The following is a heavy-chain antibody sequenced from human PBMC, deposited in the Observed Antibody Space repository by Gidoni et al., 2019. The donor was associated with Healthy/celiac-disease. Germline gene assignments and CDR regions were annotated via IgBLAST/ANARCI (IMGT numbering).Heavy chain of an antibody. D-gene: IGHD3-10*01. J-gene: IGHJ6*02. Sequence: QVQLVESGGGVVQPGRSLRLSCAASGFTFSSYGMPWVRQAPGKGLAWVAVIWYDGSNKYYADSVKGRFTISRDNSKNTLYLQMNSLRAEDTAVYYCARDRITMVRGETYGMDVWGQGTTVTVSS. CDR1: GFTFSSYG. CDR3: ARDRITMVRGETYGMDV. CDR2: IWYDGSNK. V-gene: IGHV3-33*01.